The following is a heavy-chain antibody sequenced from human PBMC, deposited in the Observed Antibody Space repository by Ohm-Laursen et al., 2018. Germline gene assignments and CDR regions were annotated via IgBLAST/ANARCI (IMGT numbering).Heavy chain of an antibody. CDR2: MYSSGST. V-gene: IGHV4-4*07. J-gene: IGHJ4*02. CDR1: GGSISNYY. D-gene: IGHD3-10*01. Sequence: PSETLSLTCNVSGGSISNYYWSWIRQPAGKGLEWVGRMYSSGSTNYNPSLKSRVTMSFDTSKNQFSLKLSSVTAADTAVYYCARGYYGRRDSWGQGTLVTVSS. CDR3: ARGYYGRRDS.